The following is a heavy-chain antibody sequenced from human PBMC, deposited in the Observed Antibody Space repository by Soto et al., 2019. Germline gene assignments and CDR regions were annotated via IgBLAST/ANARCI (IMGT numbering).Heavy chain of an antibody. CDR1: GFTFSSYG. V-gene: IGHV3-30*18. D-gene: IGHD3-22*01. Sequence: QVQLVESGGGVVQPGRSLRLSCAASGFTFSSYGMHWVRQAPGKGLEWVAVISYDGSNKYYADSVKGRFTISRDNSKNTLYLQMNSLRAEDTAVYYCAKARATTLLLARWWLFHARDYWGQGTLVTVSS. J-gene: IGHJ4*02. CDR2: ISYDGSNK. CDR3: AKARATTLLLARWWLFHARDY.